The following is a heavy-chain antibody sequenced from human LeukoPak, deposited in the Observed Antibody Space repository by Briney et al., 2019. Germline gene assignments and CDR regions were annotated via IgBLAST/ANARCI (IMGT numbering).Heavy chain of an antibody. J-gene: IGHJ4*02. V-gene: IGHV3-74*01. D-gene: IGHD5-24*01. CDR2: IYNDGSST. CDR3: ARASDGQFDY. CDR1: GFTFSSYW. Sequence: GGSLRLSCAASGFTFSSYWMHWVRQAPGEGLVWVSRIYNDGSSTSYADSVKGRFTISRDNAKNTLHLQMNSLRAEDTAVYYCARASDGQFDYWGQGTLVTVSS.